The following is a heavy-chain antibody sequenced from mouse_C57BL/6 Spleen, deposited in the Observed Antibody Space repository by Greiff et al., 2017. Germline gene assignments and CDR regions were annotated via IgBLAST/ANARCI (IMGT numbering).Heavy chain of an antibody. CDR3: ARGAMMVTYFDN. J-gene: IGHJ2*01. D-gene: IGHD2-3*01. CDR1: GYTFTSYW. Sequence: QVQLQQPGAELVRPGSSVKLSCKASGYTFTSYWMDWVKQRPGQGLEWIGNIYPSDSETHYNQKFKDKATLTVDKSSSTAYMQLSSLTSEDSAVYYCARGAMMVTYFDNWGQGTTLTVSS. V-gene: IGHV1-61*01. CDR2: IYPSDSET.